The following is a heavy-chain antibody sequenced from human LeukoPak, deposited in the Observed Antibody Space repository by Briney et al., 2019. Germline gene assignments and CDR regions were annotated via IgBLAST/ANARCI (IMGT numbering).Heavy chain of an antibody. J-gene: IGHJ4*02. CDR2: IYYSG. CDR3: AGPYGSGSHHTPVDY. CDR1: GGSISNYY. V-gene: IGHV4-59*08. Sequence: SETLSLTCTVSGGSISNYYWSWIRQPPGRGLEWIGYIYYSGSNPSLKSRVTISMDTSKNQFSLKLSSVTAADTAVYYCAGPYGSGSHHTPVDYWGQGTLVTVSS. D-gene: IGHD3-10*01.